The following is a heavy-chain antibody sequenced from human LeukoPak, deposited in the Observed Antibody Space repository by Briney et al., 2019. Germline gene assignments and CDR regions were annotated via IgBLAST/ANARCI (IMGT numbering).Heavy chain of an antibody. CDR1: GGSINSSHY. J-gene: IGHJ4*02. D-gene: IGHD6-6*01. CDR2: IYYSGIT. Sequence: SETLSLACTVSGGSINSSHYWGWIRQPPGKGLEWIGNIYYSGITYNNPSLRSRVTISVDTSKNQFSLKLSSVTAADTAVYYCARTRVIYSSSSGFDYWGQGTLVTVSS. V-gene: IGHV4-39*01. CDR3: ARTRVIYSSSSGFDY.